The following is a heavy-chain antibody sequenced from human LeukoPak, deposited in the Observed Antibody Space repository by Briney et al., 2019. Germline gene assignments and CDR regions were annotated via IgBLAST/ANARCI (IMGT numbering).Heavy chain of an antibody. D-gene: IGHD3-3*01. CDR1: GFTFSSYW. V-gene: IGHV3-30*02. Sequence: GGSLRLSCAASGFTFSSYWMSWVRQAPGKGLEWVAFIRYDGSNKYYADSVKGRFTISRDNSKNTLYLQMNSLRAEDTAVYYCAKDREYDFWSGYFDYWGQGTLVTVSS. CDR3: AKDREYDFWSGYFDY. J-gene: IGHJ4*02. CDR2: IRYDGSNK.